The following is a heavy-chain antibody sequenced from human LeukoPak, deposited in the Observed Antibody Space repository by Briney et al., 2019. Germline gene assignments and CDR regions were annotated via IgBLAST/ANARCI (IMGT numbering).Heavy chain of an antibody. CDR1: GYRFTSYW. CDR3: ARHPSALWPGDY. Sequence: GESLQISCKGSGYRFTSYWIGWVRPMPGKGLEWMGIIYPGDSDTRYSPSFQGQVTISADKSISTAYLQWSSLKASDTAMYYCARHPSALWPGDYWGQGTLVTVSS. CDR2: IYPGDSDT. D-gene: IGHD3-16*01. V-gene: IGHV5-51*01. J-gene: IGHJ4*02.